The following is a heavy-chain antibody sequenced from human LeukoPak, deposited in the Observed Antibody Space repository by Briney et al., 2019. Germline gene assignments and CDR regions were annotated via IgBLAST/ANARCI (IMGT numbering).Heavy chain of an antibody. CDR3: ARDTTSGWYFDY. J-gene: IGHJ4*02. CDR1: GGSISSYF. V-gene: IGHV4-4*07. D-gene: IGHD6-19*01. Sequence: SETLSLTCTVSGGSISSYFWSWIRQPAGKGLEWIGRIYTSGSTNSNPSLKSRVTMSLDTSKNQFSLKLSSVTAADTAVYYCARDTTSGWYFDYWGQGTLVTVSS. CDR2: IYTSGST.